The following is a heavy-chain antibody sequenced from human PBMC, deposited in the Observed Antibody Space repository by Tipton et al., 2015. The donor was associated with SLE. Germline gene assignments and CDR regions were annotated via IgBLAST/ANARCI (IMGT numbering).Heavy chain of an antibody. CDR1: GFTFSSYW. Sequence: SLRLSCAASGFTFSSYWMSWVRQAPGKGLEWVSVIYSGGSTYYADSVKGRFIISRDNSKNTLYLQMNSLRAEDTAVYYCAREADYYDSSGFDYWGQGTLVTVSS. J-gene: IGHJ4*02. CDR3: AREADYYDSSGFDY. CDR2: IYSGGST. D-gene: IGHD3-22*01. V-gene: IGHV3-66*02.